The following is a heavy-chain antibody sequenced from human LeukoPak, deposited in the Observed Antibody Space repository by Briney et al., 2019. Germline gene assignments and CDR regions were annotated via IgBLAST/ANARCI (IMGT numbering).Heavy chain of an antibody. J-gene: IGHJ6*03. CDR2: INHSGST. CDR1: GGSFSGYY. Sequence: PSETLSLTCAVYGGSFSGYYWSWIRQPPGKGLEWIGEINHSGSTNYNPSLKSRVTISVDTSKNQFSLNLSSVTAADTAVYYCAGRWPDYYYHYMDVWGKGTTVTVSS. V-gene: IGHV4-34*01. D-gene: IGHD6-13*01. CDR3: AGRWPDYYYHYMDV.